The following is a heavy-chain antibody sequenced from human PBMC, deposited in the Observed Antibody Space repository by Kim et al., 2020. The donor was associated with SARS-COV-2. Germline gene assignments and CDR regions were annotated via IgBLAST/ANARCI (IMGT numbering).Heavy chain of an antibody. D-gene: IGHD3-9*01. CDR1: GYTFTNYG. Sequence: ASVKVSCKASGYTFTNYGLHWVRQAPGQRLEWMGRINADSGNTKYAQKFQGRVTITRDTSASTVYMELSSLTSEDAAVYYCARPMTTAYYTMHYWVQGTL. J-gene: IGHJ4*02. CDR3: ARPMTTAYYTMHY. CDR2: INADSGNT. V-gene: IGHV1-3*01.